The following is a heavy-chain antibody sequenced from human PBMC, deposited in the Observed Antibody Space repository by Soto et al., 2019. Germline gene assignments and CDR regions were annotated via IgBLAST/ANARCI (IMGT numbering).Heavy chain of an antibody. CDR1: GFSLSNARMS. V-gene: IGHV2-26*01. CDR2: IFSNDAK. D-gene: IGHD3-10*01. CDR3: ARIRGWGWLGPNDY. Sequence: QVTLKESGPVLVKPTETLTLTCTVSGFSLSNARMSVSWIRQPPGKALEWLAHIFSNDAKYYSASLKSRLTISEDTPNSQVVLTMTNMDPVDTATYYCARIRGWGWLGPNDYWGQGTLVTVSS. J-gene: IGHJ4*02.